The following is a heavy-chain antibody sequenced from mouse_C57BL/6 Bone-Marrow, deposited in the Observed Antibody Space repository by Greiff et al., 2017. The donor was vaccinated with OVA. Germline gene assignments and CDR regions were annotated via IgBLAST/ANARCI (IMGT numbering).Heavy chain of an antibody. D-gene: IGHD2-4*01. CDR2: IYPGSGST. V-gene: IGHV1-55*01. CDR3: ARPEDYDSDYALDY. CDR1: GYTFTSYW. Sequence: QVQLQQPGAELVKPGASVKLSCKASGYTFTSYWITWVKQRPGQGLEWIGYIYPGSGSTNYNEKFKSKATLTVDTSSSTAYMQLSNLTSEDSAVYYCARPEDYDSDYALDYWGKGTTVTVSS. J-gene: IGHJ4*01.